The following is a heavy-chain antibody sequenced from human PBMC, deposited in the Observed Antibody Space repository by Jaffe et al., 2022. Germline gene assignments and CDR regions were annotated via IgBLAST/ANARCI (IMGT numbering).Heavy chain of an antibody. CDR3: TRDLEVNGVAGTLTHWFDP. Sequence: EVQLVESGGGLVQPGRSLRLSCTASGFTFGDYAMSWFRQAPGKGLEWVGFIRSKAYGGTTEYAASVKGRFTISRDDSKSIAYLQMNSLKTEDTAVYYCTRDLEVNGVAGTLTHWFDPWGQGTLVTVSS. J-gene: IGHJ5*02. CDR2: IRSKAYGGTT. V-gene: IGHV3-49*03. D-gene: IGHD6-19*01. CDR1: GFTFGDYA.